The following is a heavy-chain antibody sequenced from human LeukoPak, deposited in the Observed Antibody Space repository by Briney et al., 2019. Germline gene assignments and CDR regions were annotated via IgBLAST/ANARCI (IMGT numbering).Heavy chain of an antibody. Sequence: PSETLSLTCTVSGGSISSYYWSWIRQPPGKGLEWIGYIYYSGSTNYNPSLKSRVTISVDTSKNQFSLKLSSVTAADTAVYYCARGLKRKAWSGYYAAPPYGMDVWGQGTTVTVSS. J-gene: IGHJ6*02. CDR2: IYYSGST. V-gene: IGHV4-59*08. CDR3: ARGLKRKAWSGYYAAPPYGMDV. D-gene: IGHD3-3*01. CDR1: GGSISSYY.